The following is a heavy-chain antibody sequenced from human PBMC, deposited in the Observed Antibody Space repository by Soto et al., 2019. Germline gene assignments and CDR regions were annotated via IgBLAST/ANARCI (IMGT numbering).Heavy chain of an antibody. Sequence: SETLSLTCTVSGVSIISSTYYWVLIRQPPGKGLEWIGRVYNTGGTFYNPSFQSRVTISVDTSRNQFSLRMNSVTAADTAIYYCARHHDAGYSFDSWGQGTQVTAPQ. CDR1: GVSIISSTYY. CDR3: ARHHDAGYSFDS. CDR2: VYNTGGT. V-gene: IGHV4-39*01. J-gene: IGHJ4*02.